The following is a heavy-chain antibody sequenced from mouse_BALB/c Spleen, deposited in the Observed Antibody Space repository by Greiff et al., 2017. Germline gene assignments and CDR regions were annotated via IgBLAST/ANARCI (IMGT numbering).Heavy chain of an antibody. D-gene: IGHD2-2*01. CDR2: IYPGDGDT. CDR3: AREGYDYYAMDY. Sequence: VQLQQSGAELARPGASVKLSCKASGYTFTSYWMQWVKQRPGQGLEWIGAIYPGDGDTRYTQKFKGKATLTADKSSSTAYMQLSSLASEDSAVYYCAREGYDYYAMDYWGQGTSVTVSS. V-gene: IGHV1-87*01. J-gene: IGHJ4*01. CDR1: GYTFTSYW.